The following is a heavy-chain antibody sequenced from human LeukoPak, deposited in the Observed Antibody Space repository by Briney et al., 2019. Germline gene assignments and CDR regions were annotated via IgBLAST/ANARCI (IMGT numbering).Heavy chain of an antibody. D-gene: IGHD5-24*01. CDR2: IYYSGST. Sequence: SETLSLTCTVSGGSISSSSYYWGWIRQPPGKGLEWIGSIYYSGSTYYNPSLKSRVTISVDTSKNQFSLKLSSVTAADTAVYYCARDYPGGYNLYWFDPWGQGTLVTVSS. J-gene: IGHJ5*02. CDR1: GGSISSSSYY. CDR3: ARDYPGGYNLYWFDP. V-gene: IGHV4-39*07.